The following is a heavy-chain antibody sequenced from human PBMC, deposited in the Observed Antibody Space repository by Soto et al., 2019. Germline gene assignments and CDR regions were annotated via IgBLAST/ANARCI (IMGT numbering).Heavy chain of an antibody. CDR3: ARDNDRPQLGGNYYYILDV. CDR2: IMPIFRTP. V-gene: IGHV1-69*12. Sequence: QVQLEQSGAEVKKPGSSVKVSCEASGGTFRNSAISWVRQAPGQGLEWMGGIMPIFRTPDYAQKFQGRVTITADESTSTAYMELSGLRSDDTAVYFCARDNDRPQLGGNYYYILDVWGHGTTVTVSS. D-gene: IGHD1-1*01. J-gene: IGHJ6*02. CDR1: GGTFRNSA.